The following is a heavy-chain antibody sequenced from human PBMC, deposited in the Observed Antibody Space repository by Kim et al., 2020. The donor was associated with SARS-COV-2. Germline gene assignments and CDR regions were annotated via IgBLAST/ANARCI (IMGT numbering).Heavy chain of an antibody. Sequence: GGSLRLSCAASGFTFSSYWMSWVRQAPGKGLEWVANIKQDGSEKYYVDSVKGRFTISRDNAKNSLYLLMNSLRAEDTAVYYCARWSFKDAFDIWGQGTMVTVSS. CDR1: GFTFSSYW. J-gene: IGHJ3*02. CDR3: ARWSFKDAFDI. V-gene: IGHV3-7*05. CDR2: IKQDGSEK.